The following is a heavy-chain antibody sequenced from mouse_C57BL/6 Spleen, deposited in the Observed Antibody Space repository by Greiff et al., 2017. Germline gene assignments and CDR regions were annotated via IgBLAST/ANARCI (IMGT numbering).Heavy chain of an antibody. CDR2: ISSGGDYI. V-gene: IGHV5-9-1*02. D-gene: IGHD2-2*01. CDR3: TREGDYGYDNY. CDR1: GFTFSSYA. J-gene: IGHJ2*01. Sequence: DVHLVESGEGLVKPGGSLKLSCAASGFTFSSYAMSWVRQTPEKRLEWVAYISSGGDYIYYADTVKGRFTISRDNARNTLYLQMSSLKSEDTAMYYCTREGDYGYDNYWGQGTTLTVSS.